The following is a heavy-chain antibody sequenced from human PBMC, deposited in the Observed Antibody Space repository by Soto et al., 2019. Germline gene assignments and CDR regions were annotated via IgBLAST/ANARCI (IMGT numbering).Heavy chain of an antibody. CDR1: GGTFSSYA. J-gene: IGHJ6*02. CDR2: IIPIFGTA. Sequence: SVKVSCKASGGTFSSYAISWVRQAPGQGLEWMGGIIPIFGTANYAQKFQGRVTITADESTSTAYMELSSLRSEDTAVYYCAREQDIVVVQADPGYYYYGMDVWGQGTTVTVSS. V-gene: IGHV1-69*13. CDR3: AREQDIVVVQADPGYYYYGMDV. D-gene: IGHD2-2*01.